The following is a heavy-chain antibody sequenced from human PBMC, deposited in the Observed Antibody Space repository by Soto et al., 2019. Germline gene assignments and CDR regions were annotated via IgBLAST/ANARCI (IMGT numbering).Heavy chain of an antibody. CDR2: MNPNSGNT. CDR3: AIELGYCSGGSCLFDY. Sequence: ASVKVSCKASGYTFTSYDINWVRQATGQGLEWMGWMNPNSGNTGYAQKFQGRVTMTRNTSISTAYMELSSLRSEDTAVYYCAIELGYCSGGSCLFDYWGQGTLVTVSS. J-gene: IGHJ4*02. V-gene: IGHV1-8*01. D-gene: IGHD2-15*01. CDR1: GYTFTSYD.